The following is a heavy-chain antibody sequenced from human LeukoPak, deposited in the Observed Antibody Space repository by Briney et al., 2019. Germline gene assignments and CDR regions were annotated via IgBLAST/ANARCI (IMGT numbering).Heavy chain of an antibody. J-gene: IGHJ4*02. CDR3: ARRGPRDDAGVIDS. CDR1: GRSLSRSSYY. Sequence: SETLSLTCTLSGRSLSRSSYYWGWLRQPPGKGLEGWGSIYYSESIYYNPSLETRFPISVHTSKNQFSLAVSSLSAPPRAVVSCARRGPRDDAGVIDSWGQGTLGTVSS. D-gene: IGHD2-15*01. CDR2: IYYSESI. V-gene: IGHV4-39*01.